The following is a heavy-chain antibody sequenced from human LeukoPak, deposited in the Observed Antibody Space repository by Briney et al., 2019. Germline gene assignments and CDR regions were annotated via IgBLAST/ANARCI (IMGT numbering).Heavy chain of an antibody. CDR2: IWYDGSNK. CDR1: GFTFSSYG. Sequence: GGSLGLSCAASGFTFSSYGMHWVRQAPGKGLEWVAVIWYDGSNKYYADSVKGRFTISRDNSKNTLYLQMNSLRAEDTAVYYCARERMATTNWFDPWGQGTLVTVSS. J-gene: IGHJ5*02. D-gene: IGHD5-24*01. V-gene: IGHV3-33*01. CDR3: ARERMATTNWFDP.